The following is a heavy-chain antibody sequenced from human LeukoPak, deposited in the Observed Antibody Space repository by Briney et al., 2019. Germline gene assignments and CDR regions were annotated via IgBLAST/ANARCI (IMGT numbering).Heavy chain of an antibody. Sequence: GGSPRLSCAASGFTFSDYYMSWIRQAPGKGPEWVSYISSSGSTIYYADSVKGRLTISRDNAKNSLYLQMNSLRAEDTAVYYCAIYPTHIRYIVATMWGQGTLVTVSS. CDR3: AIYPTHIRYIVATM. V-gene: IGHV3-11*01. CDR1: GFTFSDYY. J-gene: IGHJ4*02. CDR2: ISSSGSTI. D-gene: IGHD5-12*01.